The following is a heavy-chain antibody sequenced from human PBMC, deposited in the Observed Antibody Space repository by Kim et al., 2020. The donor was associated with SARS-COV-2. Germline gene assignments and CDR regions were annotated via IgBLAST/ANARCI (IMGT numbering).Heavy chain of an antibody. CDR3: ARAVEPEILTGYYSWFDP. J-gene: IGHJ5*02. Sequence: KSRVTISVDTSKNQFSLKLSSVTAADTAVYYCARAVEPEILTGYYSWFDPWGQGTLVTVSS. V-gene: IGHV4-59*01. D-gene: IGHD3-9*01.